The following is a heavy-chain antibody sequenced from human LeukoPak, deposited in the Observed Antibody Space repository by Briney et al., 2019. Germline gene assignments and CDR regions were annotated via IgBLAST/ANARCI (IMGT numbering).Heavy chain of an antibody. CDR1: GGTFSSYA. CDR2: IIPILGIA. D-gene: IGHD4-23*01. Sequence: SVKVSCKASGGTFSSYAISWVRQAPGQGLEWMGRIIPILGIANYAQKSQGRVTITADKSTSTAYMELSSLRSEDTAVYYCARSPGAYGGNPEGEIDYWGQGTLVTVSS. CDR3: ARSPGAYGGNPEGEIDY. J-gene: IGHJ4*02. V-gene: IGHV1-69*04.